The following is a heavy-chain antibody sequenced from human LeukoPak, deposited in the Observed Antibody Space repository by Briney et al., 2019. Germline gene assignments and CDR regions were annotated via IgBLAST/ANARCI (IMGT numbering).Heavy chain of an antibody. J-gene: IGHJ4*02. Sequence: PGGSLRLSCAVSGFPFTRFYMSWIRQAPGKGLEWISYIGLSGSPLDYADSVRGRFTISRDNAKNSLYLELNSLRAEDTAVYYCARNDFSSGSFSYWGQGTLVTVSS. V-gene: IGHV3-11*04. CDR3: ARNDFSSGSFSY. CDR2: IGLSGSPL. CDR1: GFPFTRFY. D-gene: IGHD3-22*01.